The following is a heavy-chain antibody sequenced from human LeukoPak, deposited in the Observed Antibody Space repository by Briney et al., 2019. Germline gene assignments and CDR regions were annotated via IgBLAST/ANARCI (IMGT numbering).Heavy chain of an antibody. CDR3: ARDTHDY. CDR1: GFTFSSYA. CDR2: ISYDGSNK. J-gene: IGHJ4*02. Sequence: GRSLRLSCAASGFTFSSYAMHWVRQAPGKGLEWVAVISYDGSNKYYADSVKGRFTISRDNSKNTLYLQMNSLRAEDTAVYYCARDTHDYWGQGTLVTVSS. V-gene: IGHV3-30-3*01.